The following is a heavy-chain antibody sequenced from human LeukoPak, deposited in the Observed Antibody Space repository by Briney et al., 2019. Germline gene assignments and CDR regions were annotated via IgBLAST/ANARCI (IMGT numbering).Heavy chain of an antibody. CDR1: GGSISSGDYY. CDR2: IYYSGST. V-gene: IGHV4-30-4*08. Sequence: TSQTLSLTCTVSGGSISSGDYYWSWIRQPPGKGLEWIGYIYYSGSTYYNPSLKSRVTISVDTSKNQFSLKLSSVTAADMAVYYCARVLYGSGSYADYWGQGTLVTVSS. CDR3: ARVLYGSGSYADY. J-gene: IGHJ4*02. D-gene: IGHD3-10*01.